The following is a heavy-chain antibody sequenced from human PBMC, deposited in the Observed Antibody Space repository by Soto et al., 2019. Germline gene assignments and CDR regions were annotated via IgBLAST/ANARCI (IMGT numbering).Heavy chain of an antibody. J-gene: IGHJ4*02. CDR2: ISWNSGSI. V-gene: IGHV3-9*01. D-gene: IGHD3-10*01. CDR1: GFTFDDYA. CDR3: AKSGNYGSGSLGY. Sequence: EVQLVESGGGLVQPGRSLRLSCAASGFTFDDYAMHWVRQAPGKGLEWVSGISWNSGSIGYADSVKGRFTISRDNAKNSLYLRMNSLRAEDTALYYCAKSGNYGSGSLGYWGQGTLVTVSS.